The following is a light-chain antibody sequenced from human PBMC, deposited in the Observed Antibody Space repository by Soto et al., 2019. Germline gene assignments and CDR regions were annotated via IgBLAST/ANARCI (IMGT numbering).Light chain of an antibody. CDR3: SSYSGSNTLV. CDR2: EVS. Sequence: QSVLTQPPSASGSPGQSVTISCAGTGSDNAVYDFVSWYQQHPGKAPKLIIYEVSKRPSGVPDRFSASKSGNTASLTVSGLQAEDEADYYCSSYSGSNTLVFGGGTKLTVL. CDR1: GSDNAVYDF. J-gene: IGLJ2*01. V-gene: IGLV2-8*01.